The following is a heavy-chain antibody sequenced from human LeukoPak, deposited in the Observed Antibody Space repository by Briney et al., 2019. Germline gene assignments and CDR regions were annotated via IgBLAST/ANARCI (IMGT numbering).Heavy chain of an antibody. CDR2: IKQDGSEK. Sequence: PGGSLRLSCAASGFTFSSYWMSWVRQAPGKGLEWVANIKQDGSEKYYVDSVKGRFTISRDNAKNSLYLQMNSLRAKDTAVYYCARDQAPRNYGSGSFDPWGQGTLVTVSS. V-gene: IGHV3-7*01. CDR1: GFTFSSYW. D-gene: IGHD3-10*01. CDR3: ARDQAPRNYGSGSFDP. J-gene: IGHJ5*02.